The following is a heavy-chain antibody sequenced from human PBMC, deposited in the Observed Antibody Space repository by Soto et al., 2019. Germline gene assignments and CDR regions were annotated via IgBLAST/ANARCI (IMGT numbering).Heavy chain of an antibody. CDR1: GGSLSSSAYS. Sequence: SETLSLTCTVSGGSLSSSAYSWSWIRQTPXKGLEWIGFIYQSGSTYYNPSLKSRVTLSLDRPKNQISLKLTSVTAADTAVYFCARELLFYDSSGYSWDDAFDIWGQGSMVTVSS. CDR2: IYQSGST. V-gene: IGHV4-30-2*01. J-gene: IGHJ3*02. CDR3: ARELLFYDSSGYSWDDAFDI. D-gene: IGHD3-22*01.